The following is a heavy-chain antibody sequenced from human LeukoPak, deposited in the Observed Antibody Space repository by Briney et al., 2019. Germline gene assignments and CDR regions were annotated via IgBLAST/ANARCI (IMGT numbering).Heavy chain of an antibody. CDR2: INPSGGST. D-gene: IGHD3-3*01. Sequence: ASVKVSCKASGYTFTSYYMHWVRQAPGQGLEWMGIINPSGGSTSYAQKFQGRVTMTRDTSTSTVYMELSSLRSEDTAVHYCARDRDFWSGSDYYYYGMDVWGQGTTVTVSS. CDR3: ARDRDFWSGSDYYYYGMDV. V-gene: IGHV1-46*01. J-gene: IGHJ6*02. CDR1: GYTFTSYY.